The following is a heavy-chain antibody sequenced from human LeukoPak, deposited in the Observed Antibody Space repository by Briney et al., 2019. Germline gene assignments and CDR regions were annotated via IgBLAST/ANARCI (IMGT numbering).Heavy chain of an antibody. D-gene: IGHD6-19*01. Sequence: GGSLRLSCAASGFTFSSYAMSWVRQAPGKGLEWVSAISGSGGSTYYAGSVKSRFTISRDNSKNTLYLQMNSLRAEDTAVYYCAKAREGIAVPNFDYWGQGTLVTVSS. CDR1: GFTFSSYA. V-gene: IGHV3-23*01. J-gene: IGHJ4*02. CDR2: ISGSGGST. CDR3: AKAREGIAVPNFDY.